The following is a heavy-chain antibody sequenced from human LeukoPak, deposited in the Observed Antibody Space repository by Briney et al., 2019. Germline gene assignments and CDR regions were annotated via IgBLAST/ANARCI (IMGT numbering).Heavy chain of an antibody. CDR1: GYTFTDYH. Sequence: GASVKVSCKASGYTFTDYHMHWVRQAPGQGLEGMGWINPDSGGTNYAQNFQGRVTMTRDTSISTAYMELYSLRYDDTAVYYCARELGGGTTREDWFDPWGQGTLVTVSS. J-gene: IGHJ5*02. V-gene: IGHV1-2*02. CDR2: INPDSGGT. D-gene: IGHD1-1*01. CDR3: ARELGGGTTREDWFDP.